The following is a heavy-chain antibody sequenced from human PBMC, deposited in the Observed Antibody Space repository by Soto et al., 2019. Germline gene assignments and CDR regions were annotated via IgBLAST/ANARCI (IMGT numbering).Heavy chain of an antibody. CDR2: ISGSGGST. Sequence: GGSLRLSCAASGFTFSSYAMSWVRQAPGKGLEWVSAISGSGGSTYYADSVKGRFTIFRDNSKNTLYLQMDSLRAEDTAVYYCAKRGSDSYGPGELDYWGQGTLVTVSS. J-gene: IGHJ4*02. CDR3: AKRGSDSYGPGELDY. CDR1: GFTFSSYA. V-gene: IGHV3-23*01. D-gene: IGHD5-18*01.